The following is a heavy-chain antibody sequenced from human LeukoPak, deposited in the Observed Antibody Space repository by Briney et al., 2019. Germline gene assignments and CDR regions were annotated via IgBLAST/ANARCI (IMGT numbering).Heavy chain of an antibody. CDR3: AKGLTFDYGVLSCWFDP. V-gene: IGHV4-34*01. Sequence: SETLSLTCAVYGGSFSGYYWSWIRQPPGKGLEWIGEINHSGSTNYNPSLKSRVTISVDTSKNQFSLKLSSVTAADTAVYYCAKGLTFDYGVLSCWFDPWGQGTLVTVSS. J-gene: IGHJ5*02. CDR2: INHSGST. CDR1: GGSFSGYY. D-gene: IGHD4-17*01.